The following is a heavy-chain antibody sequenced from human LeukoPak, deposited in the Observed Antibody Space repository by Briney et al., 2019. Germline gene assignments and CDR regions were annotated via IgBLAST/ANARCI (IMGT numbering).Heavy chain of an antibody. CDR3: ARDRTDYAFDI. D-gene: IGHD3/OR15-3a*01. Sequence: GGSLRLSCAASGFTFSTYWMNWVRQAPGKGLEWVAVISYDGSNKYYADSVKGRFTISRDNSKNTLYLQMNSLRAEDTAVYYCARDRTDYAFDIWGQGTMVTVSS. CDR1: GFTFSTYW. CDR2: ISYDGSNK. V-gene: IGHV3-30*03. J-gene: IGHJ3*02.